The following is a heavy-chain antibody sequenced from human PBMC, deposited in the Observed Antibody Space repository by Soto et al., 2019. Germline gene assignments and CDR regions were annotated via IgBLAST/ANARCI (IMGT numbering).Heavy chain of an antibody. CDR3: ARDIAYCGGVCRDAFDI. D-gene: IGHD2-21*02. CDR2: IRPSGGST. V-gene: IGHV1-46*01. Sequence: QVQLVQSGAEVKKPGASVKVSCKASGYTFTSYYMHWVRQAPGQGLEWMGIIRPSGGSTTYAQKFQGRVTMTRDTSTSTVYMELSSLGSEDTAVYYCARDIAYCGGVCRDAFDIWGQETMVTVSS. CDR1: GYTFTSYY. J-gene: IGHJ3*02.